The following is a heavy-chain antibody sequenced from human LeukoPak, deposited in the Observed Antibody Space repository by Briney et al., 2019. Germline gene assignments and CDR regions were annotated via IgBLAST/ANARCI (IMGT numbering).Heavy chain of an antibody. D-gene: IGHD6-25*01. CDR2: IWYDGSNK. CDR3: AKPGGVQRPFDY. Sequence: GGSLRLSCAASGFTFSSYGMHGVGQAPGKGLEWVAVIWYDGSNKYYADSVKGRFTISRDNSKNTMYLQMNSLRAEDTAVYYCAKPGGVQRPFDYWGQGTLVTVSS. J-gene: IGHJ4*02. CDR1: GFTFSSYG. V-gene: IGHV3-33*06.